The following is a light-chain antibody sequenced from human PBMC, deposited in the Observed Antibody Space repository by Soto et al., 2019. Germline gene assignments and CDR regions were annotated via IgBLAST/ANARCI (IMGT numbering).Light chain of an antibody. V-gene: IGKV3-15*01. CDR3: YQYNNWPWWR. CDR1: QSVSSH. J-gene: IGKJ1*01. CDR2: GAS. Sequence: EIVATQSPATLSVSPGERGTLSCRTSQSVSSHVAWYQQKPGQAPRLLIHGASTRATAIPARSSGSGSGTEFSLTIISLQSEDLAGSHCYQYNNWPWWRFGKGTKVDI.